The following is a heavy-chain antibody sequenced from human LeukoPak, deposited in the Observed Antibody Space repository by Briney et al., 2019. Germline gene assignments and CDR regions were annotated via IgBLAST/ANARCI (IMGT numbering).Heavy chain of an antibody. CDR1: GFTFSSYS. CDR3: VRDGSSWGNFDY. Sequence: PGGSLRLSCAASGFTFSSYSMNWVRQAPGKGLEWVSYISSTNGYIYYADSVRGRFTISRDNAKNSLYLQMNSLRTEDTAVYYCVRDGSSWGNFDYWGQGTLVSVSS. D-gene: IGHD7-27*01. CDR2: ISSTNGYI. J-gene: IGHJ4*02. V-gene: IGHV3-21*01.